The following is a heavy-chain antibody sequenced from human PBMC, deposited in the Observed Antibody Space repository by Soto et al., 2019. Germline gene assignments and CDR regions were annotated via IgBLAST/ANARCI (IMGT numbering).Heavy chain of an antibody. Sequence: SETLSVTCTVSGGSISSYYWSWIRQPPGKGLEWIGYIYYSGSTNYNPSLKSRVTISVDTSKNQFSLKLSSVNAADTAVYYCARAGGGVTIFGVVIIDYYGMDVWGQGTTVTVSS. CDR1: GGSISSYY. CDR3: ARAGGGVTIFGVVIIDYYGMDV. CDR2: IYYSGST. J-gene: IGHJ6*02. V-gene: IGHV4-59*01. D-gene: IGHD3-3*01.